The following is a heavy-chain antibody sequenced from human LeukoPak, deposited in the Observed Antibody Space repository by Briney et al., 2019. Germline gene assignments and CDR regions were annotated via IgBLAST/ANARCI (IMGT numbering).Heavy chain of an antibody. J-gene: IGHJ4*02. CDR2: ISSSGSTI. CDR1: GFTFSDYY. CDR3: ARNSIAAAGTNFDY. Sequence: GGSLRLSCAASGFTFSDYYMSWIRQAPGKGLEWVSYISSSGSTIYYADSVKGRFTISRDNAKNSLYLQMNSLRAKDTAVYYCARNSIAAAGTNFDYWGQGTLVTVSS. D-gene: IGHD6-13*01. V-gene: IGHV3-11*01.